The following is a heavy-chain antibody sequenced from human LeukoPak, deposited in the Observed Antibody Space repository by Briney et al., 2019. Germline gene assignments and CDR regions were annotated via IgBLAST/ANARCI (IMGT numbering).Heavy chain of an antibody. D-gene: IGHD2-2*01. CDR3: ARDLYCSSTSCYWFDP. V-gene: IGHV4-4*07. CDR1: GGSISSYY. J-gene: IGHJ5*02. CDR2: IYTSGST. Sequence: SETPSLTCTVSGGSISSYYWSWIRQPAGKGLEWIGRIYTSGSTNYNPSLKSRVTMSVDTSKNQFSLKLSSVTAADTAVYYCARDLYCSSTSCYWFDPWGQGTLVTVSS.